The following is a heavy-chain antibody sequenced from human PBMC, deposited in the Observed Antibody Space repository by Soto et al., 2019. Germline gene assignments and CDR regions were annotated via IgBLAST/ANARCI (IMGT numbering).Heavy chain of an antibody. CDR3: ARDLTTVTTNTFDY. D-gene: IGHD4-17*01. V-gene: IGHV3-33*01. Sequence: QVQLVESGGGVARPGRSLGLSGAASGLAFINYAFHWVRQAPGKGLAGGAVIWFDGSDKYYADSVKGRFTISRENSKNTLYLQMNSLRAEDTAVYYCARDLTTVTTNTFDYWGQGTLVTVSS. CDR1: GLAFINYA. CDR2: IWFDGSDK. J-gene: IGHJ4*02.